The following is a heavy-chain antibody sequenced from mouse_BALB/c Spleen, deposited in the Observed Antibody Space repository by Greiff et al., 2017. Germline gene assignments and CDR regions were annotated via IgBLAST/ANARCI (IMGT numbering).Heavy chain of an antibody. CDR1: GYTFTSYW. Sequence: VQLQQSGAELAKPGASVKMSCKASGYTFTSYWMHWVKQRPGQGLEWIGYINPSTGYTEYNQKFKDKATLTADKSSSTAYMQLSSLTSEDSAVYYCARFDYDPYYFDYWGQGTTLTVSS. CDR3: ARFDYDPYYFDY. J-gene: IGHJ2*01. V-gene: IGHV1-7*01. D-gene: IGHD2-4*01. CDR2: INPSTGYT.